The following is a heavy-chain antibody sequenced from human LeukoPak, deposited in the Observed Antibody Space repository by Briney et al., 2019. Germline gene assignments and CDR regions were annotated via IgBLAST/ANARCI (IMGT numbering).Heavy chain of an antibody. Sequence: PGGSLRLSCAASGFTFSSYAMSWVRQAPGKGLEWVSAISGSGGSTYYADSVKGRFTISRDNSKNTLYLQMNSLRAEDPAVYYCAKDGSRFGELLRNWFDPWGQGTLVTVSS. V-gene: IGHV3-23*01. CDR3: AKDGSRFGELLRNWFDP. CDR1: GFTFSSYA. D-gene: IGHD3-10*01. J-gene: IGHJ5*02. CDR2: ISGSGGST.